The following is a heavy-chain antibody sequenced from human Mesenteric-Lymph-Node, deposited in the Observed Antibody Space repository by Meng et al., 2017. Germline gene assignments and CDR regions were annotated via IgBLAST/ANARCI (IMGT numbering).Heavy chain of an antibody. J-gene: IGHJ5*02. CDR1: GYTFSGFW. Sequence: CEGSGYTFSGFWIGWVRQMPGRGLEWMGIIYPDDSQTTYSPSFQGQVTLSVDKSINTAYLQWSSLKASDTAMYYCARFSARSLMYNWFDPWGQGTLVTVSS. V-gene: IGHV5-51*01. D-gene: IGHD1-14*01. CDR2: IYPDDSQT. CDR3: ARFSARSLMYNWFDP.